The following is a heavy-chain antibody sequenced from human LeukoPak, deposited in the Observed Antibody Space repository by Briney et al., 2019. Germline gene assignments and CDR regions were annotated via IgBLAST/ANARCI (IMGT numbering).Heavy chain of an antibody. D-gene: IGHD3-10*01. Sequence: SETLSLTCTVSGGSISSYYWSWIRQPPGKGLEWIGYIYYSGSTNYNPSLKSRVTISVDTSKNQFSLKLSSVTAADTAVYYRARDSGAENWFDPWGQGTLVTVSS. CDR1: GGSISSYY. CDR3: ARDSGAENWFDP. J-gene: IGHJ5*02. CDR2: IYYSGST. V-gene: IGHV4-59*01.